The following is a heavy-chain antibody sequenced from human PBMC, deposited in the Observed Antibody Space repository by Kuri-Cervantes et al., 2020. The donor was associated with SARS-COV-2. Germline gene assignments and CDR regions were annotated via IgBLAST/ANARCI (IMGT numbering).Heavy chain of an antibody. J-gene: IGHJ3*02. CDR3: ARSTPSRRLVVISQGGAFDI. CDR2: INPNSGGT. CDR1: GYTFTGYY. D-gene: IGHD3-22*01. V-gene: IGHV1-2*04. Sequence: ASVKVSCKASGYTFTGYYTHWVRQAPGQGLEWMGWINPNSGGTNYAQKFQGWVTMTRDTSISTVYMELSRLRSDDTAVYYCARSTPSRRLVVISQGGAFDIWGQGTMVTVSS.